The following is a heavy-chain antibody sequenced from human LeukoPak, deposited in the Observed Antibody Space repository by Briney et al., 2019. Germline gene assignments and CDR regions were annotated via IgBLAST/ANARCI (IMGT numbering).Heavy chain of an antibody. CDR3: ARAGRKSRGVDIVRKKETGYYYYLDV. Sequence: PGGSLRLSCAASGFTFDDYGMSWVRQAPGKGLEWVSGINWNGGSTGYADSVKGRFTISRDNAKNSLYLQMNSLRVEDTAVYYCARAGRKSRGVDIVRKKETGYYYYLDVWGKGTTVTVSS. J-gene: IGHJ6*03. CDR2: INWNGGST. CDR1: GFTFDDYG. D-gene: IGHD2-15*01. V-gene: IGHV3-20*04.